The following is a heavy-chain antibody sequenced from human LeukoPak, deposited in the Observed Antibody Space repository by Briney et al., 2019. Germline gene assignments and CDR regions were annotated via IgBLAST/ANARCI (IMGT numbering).Heavy chain of an antibody. J-gene: IGHJ5*02. Sequence: SETLSLTCTVSGGSVSSSSFYWGWIRQPPGKGLEWIGTIYYSGSTYNPSLKSRVSMSLDTPKNQFSLKLSSVTAADTAVYYCARCYDFWSGTPFDPWGQGTLVTVSS. CDR1: GGSVSSSSFY. CDR3: ARCYDFWSGTPFDP. V-gene: IGHV4-39*07. CDR2: IYYSGST. D-gene: IGHD3-3*01.